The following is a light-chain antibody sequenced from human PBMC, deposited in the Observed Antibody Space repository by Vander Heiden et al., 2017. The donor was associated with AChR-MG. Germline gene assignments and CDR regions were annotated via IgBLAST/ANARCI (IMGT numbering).Light chain of an antibody. J-gene: IGKJ3*01. V-gene: IGKV3-11*01. Sequence: EIVLTQSPGTVSSSPGERATLSGRASQSVGNYLAWYQQKPGQAPRLLSYDASKRATGIPTRFTGSGSGTDFALTISSLEPEDFAVYYCQQRSNLFTFGPGTKVDFK. CDR1: QSVGNY. CDR3: QQRSNLFT. CDR2: DAS.